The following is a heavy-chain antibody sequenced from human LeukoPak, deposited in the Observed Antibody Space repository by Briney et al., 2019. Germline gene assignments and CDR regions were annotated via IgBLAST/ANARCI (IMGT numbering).Heavy chain of an antibody. CDR3: ARDHTPGYYYDSSGYYGGYFDY. J-gene: IGHJ4*02. D-gene: IGHD3-22*01. CDR1: GGSISSYY. V-gene: IGHV4-4*07. Sequence: SETLSLTCTVSGGSISSYYWSWIRQPAGKGLEWIGRIYTSGSTNYNPSLKSRVTMSVDTSKNQFSLKLSSVTAADTAVYYCARDHTPGYYYDSSGYYGGYFDYWGQGTLVTVSS. CDR2: IYTSGST.